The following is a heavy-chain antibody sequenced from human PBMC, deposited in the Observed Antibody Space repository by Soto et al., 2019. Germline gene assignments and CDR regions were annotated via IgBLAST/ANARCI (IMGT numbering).Heavy chain of an antibody. CDR3: ARGYYDILTGYYTPPFFAY. D-gene: IGHD3-9*01. CDR2: IYYSGST. CDR1: GGSSISGGYY. Sequence: SETLSLTCPVSGGSSISGGYYWSWIRKHPGKGLEWIGYIYYSGSTYYNPSLKSRVTISVDTSKNQFSLKLSSVTAADTAVYYCARGYYDILTGYYTPPFFAYWGQGTLVTVSS. V-gene: IGHV4-31*03. J-gene: IGHJ4*02.